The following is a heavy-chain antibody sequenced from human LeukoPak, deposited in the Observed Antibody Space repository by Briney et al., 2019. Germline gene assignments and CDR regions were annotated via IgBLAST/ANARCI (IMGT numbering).Heavy chain of an antibody. Sequence: PGGSLRVSCAASGFTFSTYAMSWVRQAPGKGLEWVSAISGSGGRSYYADSVKGRFTISRDNSKNTLYLQMNSLRADDTAVYYCAKSHASGSSWFVSNDYWGRGTLVTVSS. V-gene: IGHV3-23*01. D-gene: IGHD6-13*01. CDR1: GFTFSTYA. CDR3: AKSHASGSSWFVSNDY. CDR2: ISGSGGRS. J-gene: IGHJ4*02.